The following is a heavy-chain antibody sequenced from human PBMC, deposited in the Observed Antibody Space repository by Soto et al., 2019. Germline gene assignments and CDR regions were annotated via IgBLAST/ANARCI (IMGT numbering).Heavy chain of an antibody. J-gene: IGHJ1*01. Sequence: SETLSLTCTVSGGSISSGGYYWSWIRQHPGKGLEWIGYIYYSGSTYYNPSLKSRVTISVDTSKNQFSLKLSSVTAADTAVYYCARDKLGYCSSTSCYSLWGQGTLVTVSS. CDR1: GGSISSGGYY. V-gene: IGHV4-31*03. CDR2: IYYSGST. CDR3: ARDKLGYCSSTSCYSL. D-gene: IGHD2-2*01.